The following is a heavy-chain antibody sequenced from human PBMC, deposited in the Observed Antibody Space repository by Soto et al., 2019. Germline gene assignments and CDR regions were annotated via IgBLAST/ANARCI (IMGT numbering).Heavy chain of an antibody. CDR1: GVTFSRQD. D-gene: IGHD4-4*01. CDR3: AGDDGREGYSFDY. CDR2: IIPIFGTP. V-gene: IGHV1-69*13. J-gene: IGHJ4*02. Sequence: ASVKVSCKASGVTFSRQDMRWVRQAPGQGLEWMGGIIPIFGTPQYAEKFQDRVTITADESTSTAYMELSSLTSEDTAVYYCAGDDGREGYSFDYWGQGTLVTVSS.